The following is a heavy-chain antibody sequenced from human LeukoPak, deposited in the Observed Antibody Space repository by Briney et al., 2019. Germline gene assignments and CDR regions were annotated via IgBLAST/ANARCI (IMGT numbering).Heavy chain of an antibody. V-gene: IGHV4-59*01. J-gene: IGHJ4*02. Sequence: SETLSLTCTVSGGSISTYYWSWIRQPPGKGLEWIGYIYYSGSTSYNPSLKSRVTISVDTSKNQFSLKLSSVTAADTAVYYCAREEALGSGSFDYWGQGTLVTVSS. CDR1: GGSISTYY. CDR2: IYYSGST. D-gene: IGHD1-26*01. CDR3: AREEALGSGSFDY.